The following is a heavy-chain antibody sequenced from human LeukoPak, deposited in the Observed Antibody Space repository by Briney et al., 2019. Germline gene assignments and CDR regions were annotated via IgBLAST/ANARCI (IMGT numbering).Heavy chain of an antibody. CDR2: INSDGSST. CDR1: GFTFSSYW. Sequence: GGSLRLSCAASGFTFSSYWMHWVRQGPGKGLVWVSRINSDGSSTTYADSVKGGFTISRDNAKNTLYLQMNSLRPEDTAVYYCARGSYGYDYWGQGTLVTVSS. D-gene: IGHD5-18*01. CDR3: ARGSYGYDY. V-gene: IGHV3-74*01. J-gene: IGHJ4*02.